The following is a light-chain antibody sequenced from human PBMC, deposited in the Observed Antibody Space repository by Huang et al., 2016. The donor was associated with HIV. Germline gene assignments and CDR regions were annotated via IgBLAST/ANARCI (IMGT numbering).Light chain of an antibody. CDR2: GAS. J-gene: IGKJ3*01. V-gene: IGKV3-15*01. CDR3: QQYNKWPLFT. CDR1: QNVSSD. Sequence: VMTQSPVTLSVSPGERATLSCRASQNVSSDLAWYQQRPGHPPRLLMYGASTRATGLPARFSGSGSGTESTLTISSLQSEDFAVYYCQQYNKWPLFTFGPGTKVDIK.